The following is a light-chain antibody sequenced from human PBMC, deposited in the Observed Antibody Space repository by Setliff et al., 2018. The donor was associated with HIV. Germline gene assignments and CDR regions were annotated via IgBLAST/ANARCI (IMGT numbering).Light chain of an antibody. CDR2: NSS. Sequence: QSVLTQPASESGSPGQSITISCTGSSSNIGAYESVSWYQQNPGEVPTLIISNSSKRPSGVSSRFSGSTSGNTASLTISSLQAEDEADYYCCSFAGSDSWIFAGGTKVTVL. CDR1: SSNIGAYES. V-gene: IGLV2-23*01. J-gene: IGLJ2*01. CDR3: CSFAGSDSWI.